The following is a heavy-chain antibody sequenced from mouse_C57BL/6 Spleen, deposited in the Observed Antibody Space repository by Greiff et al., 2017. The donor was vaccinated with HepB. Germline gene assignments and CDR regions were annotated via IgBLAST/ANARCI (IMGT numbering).Heavy chain of an antibody. V-gene: IGHV1-69*01. Sequence: VQLQQPGAELVMPGASVKLSCKASGYTFTSYWMHWVKQRPGQGLEWIGEIDPSDSYTNYNQKFKGKSTLTVDKSSSTAYMQLSSLTSEDSAVYYCARGITTVVATRGYFDYWGQGTTLTVSS. D-gene: IGHD1-1*01. CDR3: ARGITTVVATRGYFDY. J-gene: IGHJ2*01. CDR1: GYTFTSYW. CDR2: IDPSDSYT.